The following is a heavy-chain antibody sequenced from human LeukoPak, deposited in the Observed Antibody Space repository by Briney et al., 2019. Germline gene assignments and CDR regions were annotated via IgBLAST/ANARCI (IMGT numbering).Heavy chain of an antibody. V-gene: IGHV3-21*01. J-gene: IGHJ5*02. CDR3: TRGRSSCNNVRCHRGWFDP. CDR1: GFNFRTYS. CDR2: ISSSSTYI. D-gene: IGHD2-8*01. Sequence: RGSLRFYCATSGFNFRTYSMNWLRQAQGNELEWISFISSSSTYIYYADSVKGRFTISRANAQNSLYLQMNSLRAEDAAVYYCTRGRSSCNNVRCHRGWFDPWGQGTLVTVSS.